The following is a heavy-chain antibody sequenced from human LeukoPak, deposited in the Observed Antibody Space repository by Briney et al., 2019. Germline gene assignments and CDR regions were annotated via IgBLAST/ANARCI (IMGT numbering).Heavy chain of an antibody. J-gene: IGHJ4*02. Sequence: PSETLSLTCAVCGGSFSGYYWSWIRQPPGKGLEWIGEINHSGSTNYNPSLKSRVTISVDTSKNQFSLKLSSVTAADTAVYYCARVRGSGSYYHRGYFDYWGQGTLVTVSS. CDR1: GGSFSGYY. CDR3: ARVRGSGSYYHRGYFDY. CDR2: INHSGST. D-gene: IGHD3-10*01. V-gene: IGHV4-34*01.